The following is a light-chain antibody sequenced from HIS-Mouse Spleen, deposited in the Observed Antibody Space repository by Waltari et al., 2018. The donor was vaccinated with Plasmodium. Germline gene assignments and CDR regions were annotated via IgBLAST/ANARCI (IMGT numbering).Light chain of an antibody. CDR1: PSVSSY. Sequence: EIVLTQSPATLSLSPGERATLYCRASPSVSSYLAWYQQKPGQAPRLLIYDASNRATGIPARFSGSGSVTDFTLTISSLEPEDFAVYYCQQRSNWPPLTFGGGTKVEIK. V-gene: IGKV3-11*01. CDR2: DAS. CDR3: QQRSNWPPLT. J-gene: IGKJ4*01.